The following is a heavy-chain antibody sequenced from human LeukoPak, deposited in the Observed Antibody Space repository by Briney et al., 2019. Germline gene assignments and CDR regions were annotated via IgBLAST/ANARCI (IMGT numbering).Heavy chain of an antibody. D-gene: IGHD1-26*01. V-gene: IGHV3-30-3*01. J-gene: IGHJ4*02. CDR3: AREPGGSYPPRFDY. Sequence: GGSLRLSCAASGFTFSSYAIHWVRQAPGKGLEWVAVISYDGSTKYYADSVKGRFTISRDNSKNTLYLQMNSLRAEDTAVYYCAREPGGSYPPRFDYWGQGTLVTVSS. CDR1: GFTFSSYA. CDR2: ISYDGSTK.